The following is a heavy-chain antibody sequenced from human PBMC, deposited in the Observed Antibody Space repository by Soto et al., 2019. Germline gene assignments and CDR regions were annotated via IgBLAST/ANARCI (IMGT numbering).Heavy chain of an antibody. CDR1: GYTFTSYA. V-gene: IGHV1-3*04. CDR3: AREPRCSVRCIVPWFDP. Sequence: QVQLVQSGAEVKKPGASVKVSCKTSGYTFTSYAIHWVRQAPGQGLEWLGWLNIGNGNTKYSPKLPDRVSLTRETSAPTAYLVLSRVRSEATAVSCCAREPRCSVRCIVPWFDPWGEAPLGNVSS. J-gene: IGHJ5*02. CDR2: LNIGNGNT. D-gene: IGHD2-15*01.